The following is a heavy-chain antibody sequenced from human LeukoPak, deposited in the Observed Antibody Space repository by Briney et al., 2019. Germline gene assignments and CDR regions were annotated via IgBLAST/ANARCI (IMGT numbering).Heavy chain of an antibody. CDR3: ARLLRATMVRGVPYNWFDP. Sequence: SETLSLTCTVSGGSISSGSYYWSWIRQPPGKGLEWIGEINHSGSTNYNPSLKSRVTISVDTSKNQFSLKLSSVTAADTAVYYCARLLRATMVRGVPYNWFDPWGQGTLVTVSS. J-gene: IGHJ5*02. CDR1: GGSISSGSYY. D-gene: IGHD3-10*01. CDR2: INHSGST. V-gene: IGHV4-39*07.